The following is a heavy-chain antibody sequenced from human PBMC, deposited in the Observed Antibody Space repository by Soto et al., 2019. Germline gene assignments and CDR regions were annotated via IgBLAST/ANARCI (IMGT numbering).Heavy chain of an antibody. J-gene: IGHJ4*02. Sequence: SETLSLTCTVSGGSISSGDYYWSWIRQPPGKGLEWIGYIYYSGSTYYNPSLKSRVTISVDTSKNQFSLKLSSVTAADTAVYYCARESYYDSSGYPTLWGQGTLVTVSS. V-gene: IGHV4-30-4*01. CDR3: ARESYYDSSGYPTL. CDR1: GGSISSGDYY. CDR2: IYYSGST. D-gene: IGHD3-22*01.